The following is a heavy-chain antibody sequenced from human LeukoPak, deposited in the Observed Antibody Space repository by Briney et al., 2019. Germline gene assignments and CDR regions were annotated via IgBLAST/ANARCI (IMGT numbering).Heavy chain of an antibody. V-gene: IGHV4-61*02. CDR2: IYTSGST. Sequence: SETLSLTCTVSGGSISGGSYYWSWIRQPAGKGLEWIGRIYTSGSTNYNPSLKSRVTISVDTSKNQFSLKLSSVTAADTAVYYCARGGYTAMVGVYYYYGMDVWGQGTTVTVSS. CDR1: GGSISGGSYY. CDR3: ARGGYTAMVGVYYYYGMDV. D-gene: IGHD5-18*01. J-gene: IGHJ6*02.